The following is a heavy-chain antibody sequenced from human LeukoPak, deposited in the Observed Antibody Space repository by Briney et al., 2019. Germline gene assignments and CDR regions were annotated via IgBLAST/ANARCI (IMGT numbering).Heavy chain of an antibody. CDR1: GGSISSYY. J-gene: IGHJ4*02. CDR3: ASRGEYSNLDY. V-gene: IGHV4-59*06. Sequence: KSSETLSLTCTVSGGSISSYYWSWIRQPPGKGLEWIGYIYYSGSTYYNPSLKSRVTISVDTSKNQFSLKLSSVTAADTAVYYCASRGEYSNLDYWGQGTLVTVSS. CDR2: IYYSGST. D-gene: IGHD3-16*01.